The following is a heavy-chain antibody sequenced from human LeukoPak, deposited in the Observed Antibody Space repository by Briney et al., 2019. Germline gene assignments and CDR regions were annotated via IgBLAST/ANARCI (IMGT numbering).Heavy chain of an antibody. J-gene: IGHJ4*02. Sequence: PSETLSLTCTVSGASISTYYWSWIRQPPGKGLEWIGYLFFGGSTDYNPSLKSRVTISSDTSKNQLSLKLTSVTAADTAVYYCARAGGGWSFDYLGQGTLVTVSS. CDR1: GASISTYY. CDR3: ARAGGGWSFDY. CDR2: LFFGGST. V-gene: IGHV4-59*01. D-gene: IGHD6-19*01.